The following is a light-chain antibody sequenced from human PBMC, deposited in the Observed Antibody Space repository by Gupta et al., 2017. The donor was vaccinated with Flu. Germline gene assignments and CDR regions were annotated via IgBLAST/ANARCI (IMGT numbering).Light chain of an antibody. Sequence: SYVLTQPPSVSVAPGQTARITCGGINSGSKSLHWYQQKPGQAPVLVVYDDSDRPSGIPERFSGSNSGDTATLTITRVEVGDEADYYCQVWDSVSDHVVFGGGTKLTVL. CDR3: QVWDSVSDHVV. J-gene: IGLJ2*01. V-gene: IGLV3-21*02. CDR2: DDS. CDR1: NSGSKS.